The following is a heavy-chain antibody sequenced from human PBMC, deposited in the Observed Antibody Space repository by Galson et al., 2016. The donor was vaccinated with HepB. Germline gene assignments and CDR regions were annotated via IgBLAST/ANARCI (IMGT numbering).Heavy chain of an antibody. CDR3: ARDRGILLLNDY. J-gene: IGHJ4*02. D-gene: IGHD2-15*01. CDR1: GYSFTSFA. V-gene: IGHV7-4-1*04. CDR2: INTTTGNP. Sequence: SVKVSCKASGYSFTSFAINWVRQAPGQGLEWRGWINTTTGNPTYDQNFTGRFVFFLDTSVRMTYLQISSLRAEDTAVYYCARDRGILLLNDYWGQGTLVTVSS.